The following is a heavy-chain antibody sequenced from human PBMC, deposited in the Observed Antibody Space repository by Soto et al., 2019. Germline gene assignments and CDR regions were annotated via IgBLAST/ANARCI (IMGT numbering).Heavy chain of an antibody. Sequence: SLKVSCKASGGTFSSYAISWVRQAPGQGLEWMGGIIPIFGTANYAQKFQGRVTITADKSTSTAYMELSSLRSEDTAVYYCARDTATYGYNYYFDYWGQGTLVTVSS. CDR3: ARDTATYGYNYYFDY. CDR1: GGTFSSYA. J-gene: IGHJ4*02. CDR2: IIPIFGTA. D-gene: IGHD5-12*01. V-gene: IGHV1-69*06.